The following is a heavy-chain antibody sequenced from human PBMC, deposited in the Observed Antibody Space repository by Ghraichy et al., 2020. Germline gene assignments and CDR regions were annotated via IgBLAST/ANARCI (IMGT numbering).Heavy chain of an antibody. Sequence: SETLSLTCTVSGGSISSSSYYWGWIRQPPGKGLEWIGSIYYSGSTYYNPSLKSRVTISVDTSKNQFSLKLSSLTAADTAVYYCARQEIAAAGIIDYWGQGTLVTVSS. V-gene: IGHV4-39*01. CDR3: ARQEIAAAGIIDY. CDR2: IYYSGST. CDR1: GGSISSSSYY. J-gene: IGHJ4*02. D-gene: IGHD6-13*01.